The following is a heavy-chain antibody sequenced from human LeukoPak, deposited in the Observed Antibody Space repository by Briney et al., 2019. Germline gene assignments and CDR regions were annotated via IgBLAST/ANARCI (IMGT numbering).Heavy chain of an antibody. V-gene: IGHV3-53*01. Sequence: GGSLRLSCAASGFTVSSHYMSWVRQAPGKGLEWVSVIYSGGSTYYADSVKGRFTISRDDAKNSLSLHMNSLRAEDTAVYYCARVRGPTVTTMYFDYWGQGTLVTVSS. J-gene: IGHJ4*02. CDR3: ARVRGPTVTTMYFDY. D-gene: IGHD4-17*01. CDR2: IYSGGST. CDR1: GFTVSSHY.